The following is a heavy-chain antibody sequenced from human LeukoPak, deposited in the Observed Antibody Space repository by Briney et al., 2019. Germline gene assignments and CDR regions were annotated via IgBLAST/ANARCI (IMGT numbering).Heavy chain of an antibody. J-gene: IGHJ3*02. CDR1: GYTFTGYY. V-gene: IGHV1-2*02. D-gene: IGHD3-22*01. CDR2: INPNSGGT. Sequence: ASVTVSCKASGYTFTGYYMHWVRQAPGQGLEWMGWINPNSGGTNYAQKFQGRVTMTRDTSISTAYMELSRLRSDDTAVYYCARDSYYYDSSGYYDAFDIWGQGTMVTVSS. CDR3: ARDSYYYDSSGYYDAFDI.